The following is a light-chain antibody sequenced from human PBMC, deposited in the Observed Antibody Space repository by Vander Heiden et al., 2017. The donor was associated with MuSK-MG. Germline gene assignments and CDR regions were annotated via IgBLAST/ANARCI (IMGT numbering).Light chain of an antibody. CDR3: QQDNSYPIT. J-gene: IGKJ3*01. V-gene: IGKV1-5*03. CDR2: KAS. CDR1: QSISSW. Sequence: DIQMTQSPSTLSASVGDRVTITCRASQSISSWLAWYQQKPGKAPKLLIYKASSLESGVPSRFSGSASGTEFTLTISSLHPDDFATYYCQQDNSYPITFGHGTKVDIK.